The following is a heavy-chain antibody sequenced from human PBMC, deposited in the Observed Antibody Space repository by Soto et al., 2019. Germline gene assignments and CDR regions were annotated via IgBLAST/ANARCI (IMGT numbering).Heavy chain of an antibody. CDR2: MNPKSGGA. V-gene: IGHV1-8*01. J-gene: IGHJ4*02. Sequence: EASVKVSCKASGYTFTDYDINWVRQATVQVLEWMVCMNPKSGGAGYAQKFQGRVTLTRITSISTAYMELSSLTSDDTAVYYCARDRYYYDSSGYYFLAYWAQGTMVTVSS. CDR3: ARDRYYYDSSGYYFLAY. CDR1: GYTFTDYD. D-gene: IGHD3-22*01.